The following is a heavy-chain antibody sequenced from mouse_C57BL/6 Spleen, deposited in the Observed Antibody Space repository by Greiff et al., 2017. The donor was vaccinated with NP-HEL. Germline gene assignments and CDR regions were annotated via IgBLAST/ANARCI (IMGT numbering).Heavy chain of an antibody. Sequence: VMLVESGPGLVAPSQSLSITCTVSGFSLTSYGVHWVRQPPGKGLEWLVVIWSDGSTTYNSALKSRLSISKDNSKSQVFLKMNSLQTDDTAMYYCARHETVSYYAMDYWGQGTSVTVSS. CDR3: ARHETVSYYAMDY. CDR1: GFSLTSYG. V-gene: IGHV2-6-1*01. J-gene: IGHJ4*01. CDR2: IWSDGST.